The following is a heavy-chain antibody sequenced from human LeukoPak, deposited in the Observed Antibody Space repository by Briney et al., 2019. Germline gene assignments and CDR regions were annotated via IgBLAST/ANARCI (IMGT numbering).Heavy chain of an antibody. D-gene: IGHD5-18*01. CDR3: ARGGYSYGTLDY. CDR2: INHSGST. J-gene: IGHJ4*02. V-gene: IGHV4-34*01. Sequence: ASETLSLTCAVYGGSFSGYYWSWIRQPPGKGLEWIGEINHSGSTNYNPSLKSRVTISVDTSKNQFSLKLSSVTAADTAVYYCARGGYSYGTLDYWGQGTLVTVSS. CDR1: GGSFSGYY.